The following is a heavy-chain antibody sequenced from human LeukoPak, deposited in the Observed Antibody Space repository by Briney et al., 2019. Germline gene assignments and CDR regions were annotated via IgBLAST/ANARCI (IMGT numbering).Heavy chain of an antibody. D-gene: IGHD4-17*01. CDR1: GVTFSNAW. V-gene: IGHV3-15*01. CDR2: IKSKTDGGTT. J-gene: IGHJ4*02. Sequence: GGSLRLSCAASGVTFSNAWMSWVRQAPGKGLEWVGRIKSKTDGGTTDYAAPVKGRFTISRDDSKNTLYLQMNSLKTEDTAVYYCTTDLTVTTLGYWGQGTLVTVSS. CDR3: TTDLTVTTLGY.